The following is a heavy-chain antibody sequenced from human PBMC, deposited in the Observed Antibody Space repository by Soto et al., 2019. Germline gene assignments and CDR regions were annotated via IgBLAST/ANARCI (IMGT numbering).Heavy chain of an antibody. CDR3: ARDRMRYFGVAIGDFDY. D-gene: IGHD3-3*01. Sequence: GASVKVSCKASGYTFTSYGISWVRQAPGQGLEWMGWISAYNGNTNYAQKLQGRVTMTTDTSTSTAYMELRSLRSDDTAVYYCARDRMRYFGVAIGDFDYWGQGTLVTVSS. J-gene: IGHJ4*02. V-gene: IGHV1-18*01. CDR2: ISAYNGNT. CDR1: GYTFTSYG.